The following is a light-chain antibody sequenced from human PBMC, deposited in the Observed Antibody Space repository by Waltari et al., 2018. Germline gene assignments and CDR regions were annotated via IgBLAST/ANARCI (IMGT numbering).Light chain of an antibody. CDR3: QQRSNWPGT. Sequence: IVLTQSPATLSLSPGERVTLSCRASQSVSSYLAWYQQKPGQAPRLLIYDASNRATGIPARFSGSGSGTDFTLTISSLEPEDFAVYYCQQRSNWPGTFGQGTKLEI. CDR1: QSVSSY. V-gene: IGKV3-11*01. CDR2: DAS. J-gene: IGKJ2*01.